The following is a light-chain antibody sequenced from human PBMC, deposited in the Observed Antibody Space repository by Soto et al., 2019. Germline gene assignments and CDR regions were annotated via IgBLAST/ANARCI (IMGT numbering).Light chain of an antibody. CDR1: QSIGKY. CDR2: GAS. V-gene: IGKV1-39*01. J-gene: IGKJ4*01. Sequence: IQMTQSPSSLSASVGDRVTINFRASQSIGKYLHWYQQKSGEAPKLLIYGASILQGGVPARFIGSGSGTHFTLTISSLQPEDFATYYCQQSFRTPLTFGGGTKVDI. CDR3: QQSFRTPLT.